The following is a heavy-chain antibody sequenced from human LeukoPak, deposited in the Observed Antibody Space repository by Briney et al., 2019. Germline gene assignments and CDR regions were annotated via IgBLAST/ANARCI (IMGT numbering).Heavy chain of an antibody. CDR3: ARVAYYYDGSGYYHFDY. CDR2: INHSGST. V-gene: IGHV4-34*01. CDR1: GGSFSGYY. J-gene: IGHJ4*02. D-gene: IGHD3-22*01. Sequence: SETLSLTCAVYGGSFSGYYWSWIRQPPGKGLEWIGEINHSGSTNYNPSLKSRVTISVDTSKNQFSLKLSSVTAADTAVYYCARVAYYYDGSGYYHFDYWGQGTLVTVSS.